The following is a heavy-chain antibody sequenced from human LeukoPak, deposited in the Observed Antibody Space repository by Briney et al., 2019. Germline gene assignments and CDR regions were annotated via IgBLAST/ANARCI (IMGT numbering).Heavy chain of an antibody. CDR1: GFTFSSYE. CDR2: ISSSGSTI. Sequence: PGGSLRLSCAASGFTFSSYEMNWVRQAPGKGLEWASYISSSGSTIYYADSVKGRFTISRDNAKNSLYLQMNSLRAEDTAVYYCAREFFGYVRGGSCSDVWGKGTTVTVSS. V-gene: IGHV3-48*03. D-gene: IGHD2-15*01. J-gene: IGHJ6*04. CDR3: AREFFGYVRGGSCSDV.